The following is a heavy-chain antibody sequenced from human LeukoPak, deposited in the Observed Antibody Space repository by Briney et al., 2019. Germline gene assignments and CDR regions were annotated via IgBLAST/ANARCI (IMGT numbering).Heavy chain of an antibody. CDR1: GFTFSTYA. CDR2: IRYDGSNK. CDR3: VRVARGTSD. J-gene: IGHJ1*01. Sequence: GGSLRLSCAASGFTFSTYAMHWVRQAPGKGLEWVTFIRYDGSNKYYADSVKGRFTISRDNSKNTLYLQMNSLRAEDTALYYCVRVARGTSDWGQGTLVTVSS. D-gene: IGHD1-14*01. V-gene: IGHV3-30*02.